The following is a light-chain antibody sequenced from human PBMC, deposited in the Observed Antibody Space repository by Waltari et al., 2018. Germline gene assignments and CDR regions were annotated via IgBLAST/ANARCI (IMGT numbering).Light chain of an antibody. CDR1: KLGGKF. CDR2: QDT. V-gene: IGLV3-1*01. Sequence: SYELTQPPSLSVSPGQTANTTCSGDKLGGKFVSWYQQKAGQSPVLVTYQDTKRPSGIPERFSGSNSGNTAALTISGTQTVDEGDYYCQAWVSSSVLFVFGPGTKVTVL. J-gene: IGLJ1*01. CDR3: QAWVSSSVLFV.